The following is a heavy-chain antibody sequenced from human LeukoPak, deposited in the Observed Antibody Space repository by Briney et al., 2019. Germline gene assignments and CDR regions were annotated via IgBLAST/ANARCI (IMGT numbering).Heavy chain of an antibody. D-gene: IGHD3-10*01. CDR2: IYYSGST. J-gene: IGHJ3*02. CDR1: GGSISSGGYY. CDR3: ARSLGFGEALLAFDI. Sequence: EPSETLSLTCTVSGGSISSGGYYWSWIRQHPGKGLEWIGYIYYSGSTNYNPSLKSRVTISVDTSKNQLSLKLSSVTAADTAVYYCARSLGFGEALLAFDIWGQGTMVTVSS. V-gene: IGHV4-61*08.